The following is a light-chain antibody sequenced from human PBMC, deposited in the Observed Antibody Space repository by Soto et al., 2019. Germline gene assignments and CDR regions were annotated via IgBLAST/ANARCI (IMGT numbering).Light chain of an antibody. V-gene: IGLV2-14*01. CDR1: SSDVGGYTY. Sequence: QSALTQPASVSGSPRQSITISCTGASSDVGGYTYVSWYQQHPGKAPKLMIYEVNNRPSGVSNRFSGSKSGNTASLTISGLQAEDEADYNCSSYTSSSTLYVFGTGTKVTVL. J-gene: IGLJ1*01. CDR2: EVN. CDR3: SSYTSSSTLYV.